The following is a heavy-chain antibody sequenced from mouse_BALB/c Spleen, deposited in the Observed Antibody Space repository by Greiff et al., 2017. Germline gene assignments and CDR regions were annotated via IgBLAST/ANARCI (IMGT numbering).Heavy chain of an antibody. CDR3: ARSHDYYGSFDY. J-gene: IGHJ2*01. D-gene: IGHD1-1*01. Sequence: EVQGVESGGGLVQPGGSRKLSCAASGFTFSSFGMHWVRQAPEKGLEWVAYISSGSSTIYYADTVKGRFTISRDNPKNTLFLQMTSLRSEDTAMYYCARSHDYYGSFDYWGQGTMVTVSA. V-gene: IGHV5-17*02. CDR1: GFTFSSFG. CDR2: ISSGSSTI.